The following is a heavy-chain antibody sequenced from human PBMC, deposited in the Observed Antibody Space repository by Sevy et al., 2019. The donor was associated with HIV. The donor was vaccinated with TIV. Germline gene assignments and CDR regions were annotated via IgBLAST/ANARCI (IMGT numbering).Heavy chain of an antibody. CDR2: LYFSGNT. D-gene: IGHD3-22*01. V-gene: IGHV4-59*01. Sequence: SETVSLTCTVSGDSISKYVWSWIRQPPGKGLEWIGYLYFSGNTNYNPSLKSRVTISVDTSKNQFSLTLKTVTAADTPVYYCARDYYDDRPRGFDPWVQGTLVTVS. CDR1: GDSISKYV. J-gene: IGHJ5*02. CDR3: ARDYYDDRPRGFDP.